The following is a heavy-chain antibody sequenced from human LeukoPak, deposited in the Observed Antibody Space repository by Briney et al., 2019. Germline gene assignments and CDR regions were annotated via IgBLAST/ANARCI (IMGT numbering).Heavy chain of an antibody. CDR1: GFTFSSYA. Sequence: GGSLRLSCAASGFTFSSYAMHWVRQAPGKGREWVAVISYDGSNKYYADSVKGRFTISRDNSKNTLYLQMNSLRAEDTAVYYCARDIVVVPAAILSYYYYYYGMDVWGQGTTVTVSS. J-gene: IGHJ6*02. CDR2: ISYDGSNK. CDR3: ARDIVVVPAAILSYYYYYYGMDV. V-gene: IGHV3-30*04. D-gene: IGHD2-2*01.